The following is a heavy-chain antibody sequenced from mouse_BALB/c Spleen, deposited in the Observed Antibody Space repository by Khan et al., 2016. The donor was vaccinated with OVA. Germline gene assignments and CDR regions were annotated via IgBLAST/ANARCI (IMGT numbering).Heavy chain of an antibody. CDR3: ARDGYSPWFAY. V-gene: IGHV14-1*02. CDR1: GFNIKDYY. Sequence: VQLKQSGAELVRPGALVKLSCKASGFNIKDYYMHWVKQRPEQGLVWIGRIDPENGDTIYDPKFQGKASIISDTSSNTAYLQLSSLTSEDTAVYYCARDGYSPWFAYWGQGTLVTVSA. D-gene: IGHD2-3*01. CDR2: IDPENGDT. J-gene: IGHJ3*01.